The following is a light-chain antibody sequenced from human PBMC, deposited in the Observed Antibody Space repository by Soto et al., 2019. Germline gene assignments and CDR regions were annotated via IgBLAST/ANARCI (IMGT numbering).Light chain of an antibody. Sequence: DIQMTQSPSSLSASVGDRVTITCRASQSVSRSLNWYQQKPGKAPKLLIYVASTLQSGPSSRFSGSGSGTDFTLTIRSLQPEDLATYYCQQHFSVPSFGQGTKVDIK. CDR3: QQHFSVPS. CDR2: VAS. J-gene: IGKJ2*01. V-gene: IGKV1-39*01. CDR1: QSVSRS.